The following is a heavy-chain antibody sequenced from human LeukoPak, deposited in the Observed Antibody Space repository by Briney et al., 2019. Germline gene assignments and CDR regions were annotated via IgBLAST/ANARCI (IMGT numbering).Heavy chain of an antibody. CDR2: INHSGST. CDR3: ARDRTTVTTEGWFDP. J-gene: IGHJ5*02. V-gene: IGHV4-34*01. CDR1: GGSFSGYY. Sequence: SETLSLTCAVYGGSFSGYYWSWIRQPPGKGLEWIGEINHSGSTNYNPSLKSRVTISVDTSKNQFSLKLSSVTAADTAVYYCARDRTTVTTEGWFDPWGQGTLVTVSS. D-gene: IGHD4-17*01.